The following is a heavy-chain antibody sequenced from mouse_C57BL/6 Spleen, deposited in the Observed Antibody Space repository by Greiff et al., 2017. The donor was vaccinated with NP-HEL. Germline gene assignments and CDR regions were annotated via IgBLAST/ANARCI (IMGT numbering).Heavy chain of an antibody. V-gene: IGHV1-47*01. Sequence: QVQLQQSGAELVKPGASVKMSCKASGYTFTTYPIEWMKQNHGKRLEWIGNFHPYNDDTKYNEQFKGKATLTVEKSSSTVYLALSRLTSEDSAVYYGARGATVVADWYFDVWGTGTTVTVSS. CDR1: GYTFTTYP. J-gene: IGHJ1*03. CDR2: FHPYNDDT. CDR3: ARGATVVADWYFDV. D-gene: IGHD1-1*01.